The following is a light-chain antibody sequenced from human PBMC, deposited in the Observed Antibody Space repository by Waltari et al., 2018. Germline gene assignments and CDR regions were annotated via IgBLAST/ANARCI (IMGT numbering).Light chain of an antibody. CDR2: EDS. CDR1: NIGSKT. J-gene: IGLJ3*02. Sequence: SYILTQPPSVSVAPGQTARIPCGGNNIGSKTVHWYQQKPGQAPVLVVSEDSDRPSGIRERFSDSNSGNTATLTISRVEAGDEADYYCQVWDSSSDHRVFGGGTTLTVL. CDR3: QVWDSSSDHRV. V-gene: IGLV3-21*02.